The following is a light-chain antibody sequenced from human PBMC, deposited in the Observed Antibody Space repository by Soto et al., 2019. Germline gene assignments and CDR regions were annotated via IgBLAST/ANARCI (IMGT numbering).Light chain of an antibody. CDR1: QSISTW. Sequence: DIQMTQSPSTLSASVGDRVTITCRASQSISTWLAWYQQKPGKAPRLLIFLASSLETGVPSRFIGSGSGTEFTLTISSLQPDDFATYYCQHYNSYSEAFGQGTKVDIK. V-gene: IGKV1-5*03. J-gene: IGKJ1*01. CDR3: QHYNSYSEA. CDR2: LAS.